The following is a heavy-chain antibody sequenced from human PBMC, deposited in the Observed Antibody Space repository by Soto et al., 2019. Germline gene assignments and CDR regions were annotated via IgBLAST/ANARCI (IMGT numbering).Heavy chain of an antibody. J-gene: IGHJ4*02. Sequence: PGGSLRLSCSASGFTFSSYAMHWVRQAPGKGLEYVSAISSNGGSTYYADSAKGRFTISRDNSKNTLYLQMSSLRAEDTAVYYCVKTSAPLRFLEWPTRGHYFDYWGQGALVTVSS. CDR1: GFTFSSYA. D-gene: IGHD3-3*01. V-gene: IGHV3-64D*06. CDR3: VKTSAPLRFLEWPTRGHYFDY. CDR2: ISSNGGST.